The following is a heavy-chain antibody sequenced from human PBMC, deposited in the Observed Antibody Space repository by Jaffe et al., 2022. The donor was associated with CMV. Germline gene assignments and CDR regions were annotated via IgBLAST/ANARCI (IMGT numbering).Heavy chain of an antibody. D-gene: IGHD1-26*01. V-gene: IGHV3-23*04. J-gene: IGHJ4*02. CDR3: AKDAGLGYSNTY. Sequence: EVQLVESGGGLVQPGGSLRLSCEASGFTFSTYAMNWVRQAPGKGLEWVSAIRGSGDTTYYAASVKGRFTISRDNSKNTLYLQMNSLRVEDTAVFYCAKDAGLGYSNTYWGQGTLVTVSS. CDR2: IRGSGDTT. CDR1: GFTFSTYA.